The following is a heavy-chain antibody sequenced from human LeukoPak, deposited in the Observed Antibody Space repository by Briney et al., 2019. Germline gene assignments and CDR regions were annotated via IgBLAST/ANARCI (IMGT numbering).Heavy chain of an antibody. CDR1: GGSISSSNW. Sequence: PSETLSLTCAVSGGSISSSNWWSWVRQPPGKGLEWIGEIYHSGSTNYNPSLKSRVTISVDKSKNQFSLKLSSVTAADTAVYYCASLADYYGPGSYYRNDYWGQGTLVTVSS. D-gene: IGHD3-10*01. CDR2: IYHSGST. V-gene: IGHV4-4*02. CDR3: ASLADYYGPGSYYRNDY. J-gene: IGHJ4*02.